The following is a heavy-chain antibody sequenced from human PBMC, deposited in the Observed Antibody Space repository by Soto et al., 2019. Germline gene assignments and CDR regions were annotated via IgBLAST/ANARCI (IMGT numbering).Heavy chain of an antibody. V-gene: IGHV4-61*07. D-gene: IGHD1-26*01. Sequence: IRQPPGKGLEWIGYIYYSGSTNYNPSLKSRVTISVDTSKNQFSLKLSSVTAADTAVYYCARRYGGNFDYWGQGTLVTSPQ. J-gene: IGHJ4*02. CDR2: IYYSGST. CDR3: ARRYGGNFDY.